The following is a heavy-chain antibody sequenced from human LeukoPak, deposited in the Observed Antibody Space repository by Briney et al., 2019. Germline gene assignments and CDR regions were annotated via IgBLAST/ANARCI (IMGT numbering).Heavy chain of an antibody. CDR1: GFTFSSYS. Sequence: GGSLRLSCAASGFTFSSYSMNWVRQAPGKGPEWVSSISSSSSYIYYADSVKGRFTISRDNAKNSLYLQMNSLRAEDTAVYYCAKHRLITEFDYWGQGTLVTVSS. CDR3: AKHRLITEFDY. V-gene: IGHV3-21*04. D-gene: IGHD3-10*01. J-gene: IGHJ4*02. CDR2: ISSSSSYI.